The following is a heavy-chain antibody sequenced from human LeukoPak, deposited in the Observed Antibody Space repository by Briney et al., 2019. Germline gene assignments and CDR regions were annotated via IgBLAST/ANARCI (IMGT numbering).Heavy chain of an antibody. Sequence: GGSLRLSCAASGFTFSSYGMHWVRQAPGKGLEWVAIISYDGSNKYYADSVKGRFTISRDNSKNTLYLQMNSLRAEDTAVYYCASVGYSGYDLDYWGQGTLVTVSS. V-gene: IGHV3-30*03. CDR3: ASVGYSGYDLDY. CDR1: GFTFSSYG. D-gene: IGHD5-12*01. CDR2: ISYDGSNK. J-gene: IGHJ4*02.